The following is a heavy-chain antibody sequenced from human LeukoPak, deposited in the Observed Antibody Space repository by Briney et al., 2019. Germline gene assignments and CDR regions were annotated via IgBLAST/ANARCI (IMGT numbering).Heavy chain of an antibody. CDR3: ARDRSIAAAGHYYYYYMDV. CDR1: GFTFDDFG. J-gene: IGHJ6*03. Sequence: GGSLRLSCAASGFTFDDFGMTWVRQAPGKGLGWVSGITRNGGSTAYADSVRGRFTISRDNAKNTLYLQMNSLRAEDTAVYYCARDRSIAAAGHYYYYYMDVWGKGTTVTISS. CDR2: ITRNGGST. V-gene: IGHV3-20*04. D-gene: IGHD6-13*01.